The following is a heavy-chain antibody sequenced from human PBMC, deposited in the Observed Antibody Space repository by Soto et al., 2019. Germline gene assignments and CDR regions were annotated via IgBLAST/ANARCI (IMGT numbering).Heavy chain of an antibody. V-gene: IGHV4-31*03. J-gene: IGHJ4*02. CDR3: ARASSSSSAADY. CDR2: IYDSESA. D-gene: IGHD6-6*01. CDR1: GESISSGGYY. Sequence: QVQLQESGPGLVKASQTLSLICSVSGESISSGGYYWSWIRHHPGKGLEWIGYIYDSESAYYNPSLKSRVTISKGTSKNHFAMKLSSVTAADTAVYYCARASSSSSAADYWGQGTLITVSS.